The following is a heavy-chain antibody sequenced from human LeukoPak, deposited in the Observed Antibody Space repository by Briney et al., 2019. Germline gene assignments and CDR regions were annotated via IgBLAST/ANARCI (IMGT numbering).Heavy chain of an antibody. V-gene: IGHV3-9*03. Sequence: PGGSLRLSCAASGFTFDDYAMHWVRQAPGKGLEWVSGISWNSGSIGYADSVKDRFTISRDNAKNSLYLQMNSLRAEDMALYYCAKGGIAVADWYSDYFDYWGQGTLVTVSS. J-gene: IGHJ4*02. CDR3: AKGGIAVADWYSDYFDY. CDR2: ISWNSGSI. D-gene: IGHD6-19*01. CDR1: GFTFDDYA.